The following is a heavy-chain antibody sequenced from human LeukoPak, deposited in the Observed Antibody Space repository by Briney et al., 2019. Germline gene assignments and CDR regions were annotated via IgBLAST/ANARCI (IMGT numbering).Heavy chain of an antibody. CDR3: AKAFNGGTSPAD. J-gene: IGHJ4*02. Sequence: KPSETLPLTCTVSGGSISSYYWSWIRQPPGKGLEWIGYIYYSGSTNYNPSLKSRVTISVDTSKNQFSLKLSSVTAADTAVYYCAKAFNGGTSPADWGQGTLVTVSS. CDR1: GGSISSYY. D-gene: IGHD2-15*01. V-gene: IGHV4-59*08. CDR2: IYYSGST.